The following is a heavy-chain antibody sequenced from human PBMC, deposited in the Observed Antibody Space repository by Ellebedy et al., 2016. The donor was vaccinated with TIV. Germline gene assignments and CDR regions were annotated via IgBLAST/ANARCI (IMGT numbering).Heavy chain of an antibody. D-gene: IGHD3-10*01. CDR1: GGSFSGSY. J-gene: IGHJ5*02. CDR3: AKVSMVRGITA. Sequence: SETLSLXCDVNGGSFSGSYWAWICQPQGRGLEWIGKISHRGSTNYNSSLQSRAAISLDTSKNQYSLKLNSVTAADTAVYLCAKVSMVRGITAWGQGTLVTVSS. CDR2: ISHRGST. V-gene: IGHV4-34*01.